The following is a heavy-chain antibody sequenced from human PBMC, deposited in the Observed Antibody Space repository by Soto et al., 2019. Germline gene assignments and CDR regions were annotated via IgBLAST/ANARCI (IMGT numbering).Heavy chain of an antibody. CDR1: GFTFTGYS. CDR2: ISSTTNYI. CDR3: ARESEDLTSNFDY. V-gene: IGHV3-21*01. Sequence: GGSLRLSCAASGFTFTGYSMNWVRQAPGKGLEWVSSISSTTNYIYYADSMKGRFTVSRDNAKNSVYLDMNSLSAEDTAVYYCARESEDLTSNFDYWGRGTLVTVSS. J-gene: IGHJ4*02.